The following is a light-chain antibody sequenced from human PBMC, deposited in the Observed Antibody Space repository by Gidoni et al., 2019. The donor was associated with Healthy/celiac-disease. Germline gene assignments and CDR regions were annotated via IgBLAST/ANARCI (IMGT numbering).Light chain of an antibody. V-gene: IGKV3-11*01. J-gene: IGKJ2*01. CDR3: QQRSNWPAYT. CDR2: DAS. CDR1: QSVSSY. Sequence: ELVFTQSPATLSLSPGERATLPCRASQSVSSYLAWYQQKTGQAPRLLIYDASNRATGIPARFSGSGSGTDCTLTISSLEPEDFAVYYCQQRSNWPAYTFGQGTKLEIK.